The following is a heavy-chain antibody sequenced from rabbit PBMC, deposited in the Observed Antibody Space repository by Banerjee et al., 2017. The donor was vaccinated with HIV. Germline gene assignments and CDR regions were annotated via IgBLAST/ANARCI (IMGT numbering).Heavy chain of an antibody. J-gene: IGHJ4*01. D-gene: IGHD4-1*01. CDR2: IYAGKGAT. V-gene: IGHV1S45*01. CDR3: ARDLAGVIGWNFSL. Sequence: QEQLEESGGDLVKPEGSLTLTCTASGFSFSNKYVMCWVRQAPGKGLEWIGGIYAGKGATDYASWVNGRFTISSDNAQNTVDLQMNSLTAADTATYFCARDLAGVIGWNFSLWGQGTLVTVS. CDR1: GFSFSNKYV.